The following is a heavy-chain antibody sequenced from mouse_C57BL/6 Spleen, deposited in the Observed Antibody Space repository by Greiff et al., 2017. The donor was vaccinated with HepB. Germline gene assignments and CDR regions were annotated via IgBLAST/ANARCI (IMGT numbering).Heavy chain of an antibody. V-gene: IGHV1-7*01. CDR1: GYTFTSYW. Sequence: VQLQQSGAELAKPGASVKLSCKASGYTFTSYWMHWVKQRPGQGLEWIGYINTSSGYTKYNQKFKDKATLTADKSSSTAYMQMSSLTYEDSAVYYCARDNYWYFDVWGTGTTVTVSS. CDR3: ARDNYWYFDV. CDR2: INTSSGYT. J-gene: IGHJ1*03.